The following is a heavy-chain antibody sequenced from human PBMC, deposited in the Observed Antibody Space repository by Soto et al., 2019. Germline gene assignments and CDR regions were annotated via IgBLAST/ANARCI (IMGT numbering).Heavy chain of an antibody. CDR1: GGSISSYY. Sequence: SETLSLTCTVSGGSISSYYWSWIRQPPGKGLEWIGYIYYSGSTNHNPSLKSRVTISVDTSKNQFSLKLSSVTAADTAVYYCARLLPRGYSGYNGGPRFDYWGQGTLVTVSS. V-gene: IGHV4-59*08. D-gene: IGHD5-12*01. J-gene: IGHJ4*02. CDR2: IYYSGST. CDR3: ARLLPRGYSGYNGGPRFDY.